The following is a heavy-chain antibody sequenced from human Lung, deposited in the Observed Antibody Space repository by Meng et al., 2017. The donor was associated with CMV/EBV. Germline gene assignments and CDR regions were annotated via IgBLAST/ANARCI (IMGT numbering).Heavy chain of an antibody. CDR1: GDSVSSNSAA. V-gene: IGHV6-1*01. D-gene: IGHD3-10*01. Sequence: SCAISGDSVSSNSAAWNWIRQSPSRGLEWLGRTYYRSKWYNDYAVSVKSRITINPDTSKNQFSLQLNSVTPEDTAVYYCARFGTVGAGSGVYFDYWGQGKLV. J-gene: IGHJ4*02. CDR3: ARFGTVGAGSGVYFDY. CDR2: TYYRSKWYN.